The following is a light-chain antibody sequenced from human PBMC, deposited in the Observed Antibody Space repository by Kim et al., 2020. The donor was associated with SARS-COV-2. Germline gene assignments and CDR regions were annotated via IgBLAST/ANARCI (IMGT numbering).Light chain of an antibody. J-gene: IGKJ2*01. V-gene: IGKV1-5*03. CDR1: HNINSW. Sequence: ASDGDRVTITCRASHNINSWLAWDQQRPGKAPQLLIEKATTLESGVPSRFSGSESGTEFTLTINNLEPDDFATYHCQHYSSHPHTFGQGNKVDIK. CDR3: QHYSSHPHT. CDR2: KAT.